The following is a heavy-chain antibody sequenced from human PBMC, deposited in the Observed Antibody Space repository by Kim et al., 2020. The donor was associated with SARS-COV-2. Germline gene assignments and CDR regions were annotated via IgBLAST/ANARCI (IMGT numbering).Heavy chain of an antibody. Sequence: SVTSQLNISRENSKSTLYLQMNSLRAEDTAVYYCARDGDLYSGGKDAFDVWGQGTMVTVSS. V-gene: IGHV3-11*06. CDR3: ARDGDLYSGGKDAFDV. D-gene: IGHD6-19*01. J-gene: IGHJ3*01.